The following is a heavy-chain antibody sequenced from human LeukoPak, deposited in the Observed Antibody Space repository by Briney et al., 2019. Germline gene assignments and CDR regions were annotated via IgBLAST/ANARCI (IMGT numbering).Heavy chain of an antibody. CDR1: GGTFSSYA. CDR3: ARDRNRGYTGYDT. V-gene: IGHV1-69*11. D-gene: IGHD5-12*01. J-gene: IGHJ4*02. Sequence: SVKVSCKASGGTFSSYAINWVRQAPGQGLEWMGRIIPMLGTVNYAQKFQGRVTITADESTSTAYMELSSLRSEDTAVYYCARDRNRGYTGYDTRGQGTLVTVSS. CDR2: IIPMLGTV.